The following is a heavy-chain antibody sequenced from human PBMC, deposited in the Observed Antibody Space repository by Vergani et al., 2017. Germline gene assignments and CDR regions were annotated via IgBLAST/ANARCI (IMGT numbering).Heavy chain of an antibody. D-gene: IGHD6-6*01. J-gene: IGHJ6*03. CDR1: GFTFSSYA. V-gene: IGHV3-23*01. CDR2: ISGSGSST. CDR3: AKEWXSIAARQVYYYMDV. Sequence: EVQLLESGGGLVQPGGSLRLSCAASGFTFSSYAMSWVRQAPGKGLEWVSAISGSGSSTYYADSVKGRFTISRDNSKNTLYLQMNSLRAEDTAVYYCAKEWXSIAARQVYYYMDVWGKGTTVTVSS.